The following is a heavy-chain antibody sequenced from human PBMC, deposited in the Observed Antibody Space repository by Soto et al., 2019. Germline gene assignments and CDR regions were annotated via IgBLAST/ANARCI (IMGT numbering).Heavy chain of an antibody. CDR2: ISSSSSYI. J-gene: IGHJ4*02. V-gene: IGHV3-21*01. D-gene: IGHD6-13*01. CDR3: ARDDVSSSWDY. Sequence: EVQLVESGGGLVKPGGSLRLSCAASGFTFSSYSMNWVRQAPGKGLEWVSSISSSSSYIYYADSVKGRFTIPRDNAKKSLYLQMNSLRAEDTAVYYCARDDVSSSWDYWGQGTLVTVSS. CDR1: GFTFSSYS.